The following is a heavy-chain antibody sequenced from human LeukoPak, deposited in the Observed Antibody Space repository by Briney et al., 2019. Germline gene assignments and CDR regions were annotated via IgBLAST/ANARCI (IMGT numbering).Heavy chain of an antibody. CDR1: GFSITNDYF. D-gene: IGHD2-15*01. CDR3: VRIQVATCADF. Sequence: SETLSLTCTVSGFSITNDYFWGWLRQPPGKGLEWLRSIHHSSSTYTFSPLRSQVTMALDTSNNQSPLGLTSVTAADTALYYCVRIQVATCADFWGQGMLVTVSA. V-gene: IGHV4-38-2*02. J-gene: IGHJ4*02. CDR2: IHHSSST.